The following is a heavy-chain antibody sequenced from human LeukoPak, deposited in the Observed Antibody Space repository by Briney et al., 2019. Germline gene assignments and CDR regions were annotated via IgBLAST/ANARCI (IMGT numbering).Heavy chain of an antibody. J-gene: IGHJ4*01. CDR3: ARGGLWSSSGLDY. CDR1: GGSISSYY. Sequence: TASETLSLTCTVSGGSISSYYWSWIRQPPGKGLEWIGYIYYSGSTNYNPSLKSRVTISVDTSKNQFSLKLSSVTAADTAVYYCARGGLWSSSGLDYWGQEPWSPSPQ. CDR2: IYYSGST. V-gene: IGHV4-59*01. D-gene: IGHD5-18*01.